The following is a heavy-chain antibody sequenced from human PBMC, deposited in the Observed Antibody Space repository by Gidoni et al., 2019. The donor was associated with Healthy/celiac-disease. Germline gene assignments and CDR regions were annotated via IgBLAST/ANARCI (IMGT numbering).Heavy chain of an antibody. V-gene: IGHV3-21*01. Sequence: EVQLVESGGGLVKPGGSLRLSCAASGFTFSSFSMHWVRQAPGKGLEWVSSISSSSSYIYYADSVKGRFTISRDNAKNSLYLQMNSLRAEDTAVYYCARDEPYTIFGVVIGLYYFDYWGQGTLVTVSS. CDR2: ISSSSSYI. CDR3: ARDEPYTIFGVVIGLYYFDY. D-gene: IGHD3-3*01. CDR1: GFTFSSFS. J-gene: IGHJ4*02.